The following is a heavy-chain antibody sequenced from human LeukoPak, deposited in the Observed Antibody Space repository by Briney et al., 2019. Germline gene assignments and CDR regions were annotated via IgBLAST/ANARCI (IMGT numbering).Heavy chain of an antibody. V-gene: IGHV3-21*01. CDR2: ISSSSSYI. CDR1: GFTFSSYS. Sequence: GGSLRLSCAASGFTFSSYSMNWVRQAPGKGLEWVSSISSSSSYIYYADSVKGRFTISRDNAKNSLYLQMNSLRAEDTAVYYCARDLGHYYDSSGYYFDYWGQGTLVTVSS. J-gene: IGHJ4*02. CDR3: ARDLGHYYDSSGYYFDY. D-gene: IGHD3-22*01.